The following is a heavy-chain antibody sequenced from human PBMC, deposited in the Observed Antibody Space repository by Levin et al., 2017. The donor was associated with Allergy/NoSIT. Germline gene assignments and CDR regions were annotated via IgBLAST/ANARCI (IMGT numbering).Heavy chain of an antibody. D-gene: IGHD3-10*01. V-gene: IGHV3-23*01. Sequence: PGGSLRLSCAASGFTFSSYDMSWVRQAPGKGLEWVSAISGSGGSTYYADSVKGRFTISRDNSKNTLHLQMNSLRGEDTAVYSCAKRRGDSGSWGAFDPWGQGTLVTVSS. CDR2: ISGSGGST. CDR3: AKRRGDSGSWGAFDP. CDR1: GFTFSSYD. J-gene: IGHJ5*02.